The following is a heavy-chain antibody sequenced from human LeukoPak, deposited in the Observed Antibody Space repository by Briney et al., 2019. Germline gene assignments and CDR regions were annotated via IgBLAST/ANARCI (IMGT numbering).Heavy chain of an antibody. CDR3: ARVVYSYGSYYFDH. CDR1: GSSISSYY. J-gene: IGHJ4*02. V-gene: IGHV4-59*01. CDR2: IYYSGST. D-gene: IGHD5-18*01. Sequence: SETLSLTCTASGSSISSYYWSWIRQPPGKGLEWIGYIYYSGSTNYNPSLKSRVTISVDTTKNQFSLKLSSVTAADTAVYYCARVVYSYGSYYFDHWGRGTLVRVSS.